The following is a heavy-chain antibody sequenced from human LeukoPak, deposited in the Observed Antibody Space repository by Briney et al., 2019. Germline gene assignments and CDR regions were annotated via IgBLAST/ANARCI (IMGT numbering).Heavy chain of an antibody. D-gene: IGHD3-10*01. CDR3: ARGRTLAGDGVPFDY. Sequence: GASVKVSCKASGYTFSGYYMHWVRQAPGQGLEWMGWINPNSGDTEYVQNFQGRVTMTTNTSISTAYMELSSLRSDDTAVYYSARGRTLAGDGVPFDYWGQGTLVTVSS. CDR1: GYTFSGYY. V-gene: IGHV1-2*02. J-gene: IGHJ4*02. CDR2: INPNSGDT.